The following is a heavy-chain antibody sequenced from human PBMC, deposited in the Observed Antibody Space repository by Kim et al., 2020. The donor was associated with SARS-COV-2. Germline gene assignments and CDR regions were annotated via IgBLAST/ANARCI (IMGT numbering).Heavy chain of an antibody. CDR2: IIPFNGNT. J-gene: IGHJ5*02. CDR3: GRITVAWQGSGSPVGH. V-gene: IGHV1-18*04. D-gene: IGHD1-26*01. CDR1: GYSFTTNG. Sequence: ASVKVSCKTSGYSFTTNGISWVRQAPGEGLEWVGWIIPFNGNTEFAQKFQDRVTLTTDTSTATAYMELRSPSSDDTAVYYCGRITVAWQGSGSPVGHWGQGTLVTVSS.